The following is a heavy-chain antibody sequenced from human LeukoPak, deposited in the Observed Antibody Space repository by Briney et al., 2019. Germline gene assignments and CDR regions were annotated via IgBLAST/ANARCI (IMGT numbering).Heavy chain of an antibody. CDR1: GYSFTSYW. CDR2: IYPGDFDI. D-gene: IGHD1/OR15-1a*01. V-gene: IGHV5-51*01. CDR3: ARQGTTRRSGHDAFDI. J-gene: IGHJ3*02. Sequence: GESLKISCKGSGYSFTSYWIGWVRQMPGKGLEWMGIIYPGDFDIRYSPSFQGQVTISADKSISTAYLQWSSLKASDTAMYYCARQGTTRRSGHDAFDIWGQGTMVTVSS.